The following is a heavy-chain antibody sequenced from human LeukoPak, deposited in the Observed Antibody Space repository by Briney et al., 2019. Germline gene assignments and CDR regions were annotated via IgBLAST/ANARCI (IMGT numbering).Heavy chain of an antibody. D-gene: IGHD3-22*01. CDR3: ARGPLTYYDSSGYYYRAFDI. V-gene: IGHV4-31*03. CDR2: IYYSGST. J-gene: IGHJ3*02. CDR1: GGSISSGGYY. Sequence: SQTLSLTCTVSGGSISSGGYYWSWIRQHPGKGLEWIGCIYYSGSTYYNPSLKSRVTISVDTSKNQFSLKLSSVTAADTAVYYCARGPLTYYDSSGYYYRAFDIWGQGTMVTVSS.